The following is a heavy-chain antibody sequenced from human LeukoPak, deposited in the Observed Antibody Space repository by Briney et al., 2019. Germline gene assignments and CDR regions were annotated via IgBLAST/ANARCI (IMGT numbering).Heavy chain of an antibody. J-gene: IGHJ4*02. V-gene: IGHV1-69*13. CDR1: GGTFSSYA. CDR2: IIPIFGTA. D-gene: IGHD4-17*01. CDR3: AREVTTVTTFFDY. Sequence: ASVKVSCKASGGTFSSYAISWVRQAPGQGLEWVGGIIPIFGTANYAQKFQGRVTITADESTSTAYMELSSLRSEDTAVYYCAREVTTVTTFFDYWGQGTLVTVSS.